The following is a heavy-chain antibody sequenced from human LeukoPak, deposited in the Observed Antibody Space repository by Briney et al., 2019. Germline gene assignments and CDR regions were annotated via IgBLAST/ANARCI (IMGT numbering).Heavy chain of an antibody. CDR2: IKQDGSEK. CDR1: GFPFSNYW. J-gene: IGHJ6*03. D-gene: IGHD3-16*01. CDR3: VKDRAVMAYYYYFYMDV. Sequence: QPGGSLRLSCAASGFPFSNYWMTWVRQAPGKGLEWVANIKQDGSEKYYVDSVKGRFTISRDNAKNSLYLQMNSLRAEDTAVYYCVKDRAVMAYYYYFYMDVWGRGTTVTVSS. V-gene: IGHV3-7*01.